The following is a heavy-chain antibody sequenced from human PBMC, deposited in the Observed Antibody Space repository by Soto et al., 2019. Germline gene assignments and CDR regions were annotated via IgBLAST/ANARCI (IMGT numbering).Heavy chain of an antibody. CDR2: INHSGST. CDR3: ARGGHSSSYYYYYGMAV. Sequence: SETLSLTCAVYGGSFSGYYWSWIRQPPWKGLEWIGEINHSGSTNYNPSLKSRVTISVDTSKNQFSLKLSSVTAADTAVYYCARGGHSSSYYYYYGMAVWAQGTTVPVSS. D-gene: IGHD6-13*01. CDR1: GGSFSGYY. J-gene: IGHJ6*02. V-gene: IGHV4-34*01.